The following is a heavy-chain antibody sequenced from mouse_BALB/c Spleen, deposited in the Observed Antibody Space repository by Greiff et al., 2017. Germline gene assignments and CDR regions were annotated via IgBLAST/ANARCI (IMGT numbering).Heavy chain of an antibody. CDR1: GFSLTGYG. J-gene: IGHJ4*01. CDR3: ARDDGYYAMDY. Sequence: VQLVESGPGLVAPSQSLSITCTVSGFSLTGYGVNWVRQPPGKGLEWLGVIWAGGSTNYNSALMSRLSISKDNSKSQVFLKMNSLQTDDTAMYYCARDDGYYAMDYWGQGTSVTVSS. D-gene: IGHD2-3*01. V-gene: IGHV2-9*02. CDR2: IWAGGST.